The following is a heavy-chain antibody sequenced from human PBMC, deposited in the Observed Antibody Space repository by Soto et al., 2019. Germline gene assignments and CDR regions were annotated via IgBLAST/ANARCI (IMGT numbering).Heavy chain of an antibody. V-gene: IGHV1-69*08. J-gene: IGHJ4*02. D-gene: IGHD5-12*01. Sequence: QVQVVQSGAEVKKPGSSVKVSCKASGGTFSNDIITWVRQAPGQGLEWMGRIIPLLDIANYAQKFQGRVTITADKSTSTAYMELNSLRSEDTAVYYCVRDSPIGSTYSGYAGIDYWGQGTLVTVSS. CDR2: IIPLLDIA. CDR1: GGTFSNDI. CDR3: VRDSPIGSTYSGYAGIDY.